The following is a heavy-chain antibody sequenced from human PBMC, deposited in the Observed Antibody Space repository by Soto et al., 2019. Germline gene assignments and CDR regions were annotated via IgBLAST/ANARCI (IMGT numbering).Heavy chain of an antibody. J-gene: IGHJ5*02. V-gene: IGHV1-2*04. CDR2: INPNSGGT. Sequence: GASVKVSCKASGYTFTGYYMHWVRQAPGQGLEWMGWINPNSGGTNYAQKFQGWVTMTRDTSISTAYMELSRLRSDDTAVYYCARSRENPSIAAAGTIFIDNWFDPWGQGTLVTVSS. CDR3: ARSRENPSIAAAGTIFIDNWFDP. CDR1: GYTFTGYY. D-gene: IGHD6-13*01.